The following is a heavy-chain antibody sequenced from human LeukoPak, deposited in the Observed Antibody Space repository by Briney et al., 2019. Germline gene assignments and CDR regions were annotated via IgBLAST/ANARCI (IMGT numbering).Heavy chain of an antibody. CDR3: ARSGIGATEIDY. D-gene: IGHD6-13*01. CDR1: GFTFSSYA. CDR2: ISSSGGST. V-gene: IGHV3-23*01. J-gene: IGHJ4*02. Sequence: GGSLRLSCAASGFTFSSYAMSWVRQAPGKGLEWVSAISSSGGSTYYADSMKGRFTISRDKSKNTLYLQMNSLRAEDTAVYYCARSGIGATEIDYWGQGTLVTVSS.